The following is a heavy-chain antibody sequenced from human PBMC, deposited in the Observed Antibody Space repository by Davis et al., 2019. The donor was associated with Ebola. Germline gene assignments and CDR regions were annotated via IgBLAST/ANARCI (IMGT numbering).Heavy chain of an antibody. V-gene: IGHV1-8*01. CDR2: MNPKSGNT. J-gene: IGHJ4*02. D-gene: IGHD4-17*01. Sequence: ASVKVSCKASGYTFSSYDINWVRQATGQGLEWIGWMNPKSGNTDYAQKFQGRVTMTMNTSTSTAYMEVSSLRSEDTAVYYCTRGSVTTFLTDYWGQGTLITVSS. CDR1: GYTFSSYD. CDR3: TRGSVTTFLTDY.